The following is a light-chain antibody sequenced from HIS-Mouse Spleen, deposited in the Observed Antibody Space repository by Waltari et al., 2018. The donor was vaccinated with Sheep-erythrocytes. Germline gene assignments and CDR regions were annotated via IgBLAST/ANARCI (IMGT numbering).Light chain of an antibody. CDR2: DVS. Sequence: QSALTHLRSVSGCPGQSVPIPCTGTPSYVGVYTYVSCYQQHPGKAPKLMIYDVSKRPSGVPDRFSGSKSGNTASLTISGLQAEDEADYYCCSYAGSYNHVFATGTKVTVL. CDR1: PSYVGVYTY. J-gene: IGLJ1*01. V-gene: IGLV2-11*01. CDR3: CSYAGSYNHV.